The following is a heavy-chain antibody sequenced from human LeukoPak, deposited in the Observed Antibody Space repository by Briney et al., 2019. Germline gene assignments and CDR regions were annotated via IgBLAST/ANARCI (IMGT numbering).Heavy chain of an antibody. D-gene: IGHD4-17*01. CDR2: ISAYNGNT. J-gene: IGHJ5*02. CDR1: GYTFTSYG. V-gene: IGHV1-18*01. CDR3: ARVHGDYGTGWWFDP. Sequence: ASEKVSCEASGYTFTSYGISWVRQAPGQGPEWMGWISAYNGNTNYAQKLQGRVTMTTDTSTSTAYMELRSLRSDDTAVYYCARVHGDYGTGWWFDPWGQGTLVTVSS.